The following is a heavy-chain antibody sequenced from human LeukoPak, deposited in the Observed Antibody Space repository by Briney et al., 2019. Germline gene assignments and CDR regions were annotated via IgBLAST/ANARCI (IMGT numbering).Heavy chain of an antibody. CDR2: TFYRSQWLY. D-gene: IGHD6-6*01. V-gene: IGHV6-1*01. CDR3: VREGGAFVLFDF. J-gene: IGHJ4*02. Sequence: SQTLSLTCAISGDSFSSSVSAWNWVRQSPSRGLEWLGWTFYRSQWLYGFAECVKSRITKNQDTSKIHFSLQLSCVTPEDSCVNYCVREGGAFVLFDFWSQGTLVTVSS. CDR1: GDSFSSSVSA.